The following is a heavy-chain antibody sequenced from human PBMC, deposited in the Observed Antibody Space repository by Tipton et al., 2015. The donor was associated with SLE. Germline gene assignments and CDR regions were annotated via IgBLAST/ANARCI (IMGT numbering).Heavy chain of an antibody. CDR2: IKQDGSER. V-gene: IGHV3-7*01. J-gene: IGHJ4*02. Sequence: SLRLSCAASGFIFSNDWMTWVRQAPGKGLEWVANIKQDGSERYYADSVEGRFAISRDNAKNSLYLQMNSLRAEDTAVYYCARPSTTVVPDYWGRGTLVTVSS. CDR1: GFIFSNDW. CDR3: ARPSTTVVPDY. D-gene: IGHD3-10*01.